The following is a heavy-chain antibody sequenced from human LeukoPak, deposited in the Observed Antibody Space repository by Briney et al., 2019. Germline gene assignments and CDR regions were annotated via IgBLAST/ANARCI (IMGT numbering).Heavy chain of an antibody. CDR3: ASLPVRGYSYGYGY. CDR1: GGSISSYY. CDR2: IYYSGST. D-gene: IGHD5-18*01. Sequence: SETLSPTCTVSGGSISSYYWSWIRQPPGKGLEWIGYIYYSGSTNYNPSLKSRVTISVDTSKNQFSLKLSSATAADTAVYYCASLPVRGYSYGYGYWGQGTLVTVSS. V-gene: IGHV4-59*08. J-gene: IGHJ4*02.